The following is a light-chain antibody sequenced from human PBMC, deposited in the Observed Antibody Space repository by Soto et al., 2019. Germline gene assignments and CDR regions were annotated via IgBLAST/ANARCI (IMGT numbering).Light chain of an antibody. CDR1: QSFASGY. CDR3: HHFGSLPET. J-gene: IGKJ1*01. Sequence: EVVLTQSPGTLSLSPGERVTLSCRASQSFASGYLAWYQQKPGRAPRLLFYSASSRATGIPDRFSGSGSGTDFTLTISRLEPEDFAVYYCHHFGSLPETFGQGTNVE. CDR2: SAS. V-gene: IGKV3-20*01.